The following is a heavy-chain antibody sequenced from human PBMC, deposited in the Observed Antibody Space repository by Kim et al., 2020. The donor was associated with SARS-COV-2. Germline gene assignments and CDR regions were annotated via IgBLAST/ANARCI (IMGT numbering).Heavy chain of an antibody. J-gene: IGHJ4*02. Sequence: GGSLRLSCAASGFALSGSAIHWVRQASGKGLEWVGRTKSKVNNYAATYAASVEGRFTVSRDESKTTAFLFMNSLKSEDTAVYYCARLFVAGSDNWGQGTL. V-gene: IGHV3-73*01. D-gene: IGHD6-19*01. CDR2: TKSKVNNYAA. CDR3: ARLFVAGSDN. CDR1: GFALSGSA.